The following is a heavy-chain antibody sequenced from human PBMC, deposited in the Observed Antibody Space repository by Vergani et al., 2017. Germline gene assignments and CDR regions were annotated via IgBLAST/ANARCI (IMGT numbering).Heavy chain of an antibody. CDR2: IDPSDSYT. V-gene: IGHV5-10-1*03. Sequence: EVQLVQSGAEVKKPGESLRISCKGSGYSFTSYWISWVRQMPGKGLEWMGRIDPSDSYTNYSPSFQGHVTISADKSISTAYLQGSSLKASDTAMYYCARHQGYCSGGSSYSNWYFDLWGRGTLVTVSS. CDR1: GYSFTSYW. D-gene: IGHD2-15*01. J-gene: IGHJ2*01. CDR3: ARHQGYCSGGSSYSNWYFDL.